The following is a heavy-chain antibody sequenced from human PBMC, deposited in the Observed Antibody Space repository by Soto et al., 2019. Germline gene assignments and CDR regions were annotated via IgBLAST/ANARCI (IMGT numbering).Heavy chain of an antibody. CDR1: GFSLSNARMG. D-gene: IGHD6-19*01. CDR2: IFSNDEK. CDR3: ARSPPPYSSGWYVWFDP. J-gene: IGHJ5*02. Sequence: SGPTLVNPTETLTLTCTVSGFSLSNARMGVSWIRQPPGKALEWLAHIFSNDEKSYSTSLKSRLTIPKNTSKSQVVLTMTNMDPVDTATYYCARSPPPYSSGWYVWFDPWGQGTLVTVSS. V-gene: IGHV2-26*01.